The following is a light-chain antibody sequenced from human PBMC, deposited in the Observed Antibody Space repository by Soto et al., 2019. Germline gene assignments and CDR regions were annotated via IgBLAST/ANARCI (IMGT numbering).Light chain of an antibody. CDR3: QQYNSYLIT. J-gene: IGKJ5*01. CDR1: QSISSW. Sequence: DIQMNQSPSTLSASVGDRVTITCRASQSISSWLAWYQQKPGKAPKLLIYKASSLESGVPSRFSGSGSGTEFTLTISSLQPDDFATYYCQQYNSYLITFGQGTRLEIK. V-gene: IGKV1-5*03. CDR2: KAS.